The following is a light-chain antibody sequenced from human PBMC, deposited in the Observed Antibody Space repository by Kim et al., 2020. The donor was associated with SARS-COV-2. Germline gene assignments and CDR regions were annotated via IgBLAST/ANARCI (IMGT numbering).Light chain of an antibody. CDR3: NSRGSNDNVL. CDR2: GKN. V-gene: IGLV3-19*01. J-gene: IGLJ2*01. CDR1: SLRSYY. Sequence: SSELTQDPAVSVALGQTVRITCQGDSLRSYYATWYQQKPGQAPIVFIYGKNNRPSGIPDRFSGSSSGDTASLTITGTQAGDEADYYCNSRGSNDNVLFGGGTKLTVL.